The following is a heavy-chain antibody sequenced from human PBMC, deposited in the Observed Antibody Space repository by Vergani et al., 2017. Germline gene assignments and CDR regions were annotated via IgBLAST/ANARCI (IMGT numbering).Heavy chain of an antibody. J-gene: IGHJ3*02. CDR3: AREGYGSGRATPGAFDI. Sequence: QVQLVQSGAEVKKPGSSVKVSCKASGGTFSSYAISWVRQAPVQGLEWMGGIIPIFGTANYAQKFQGKVTITADKSTSTAYMELSSLRSEDTAVYYCAREGYGSGRATPGAFDIWGQGTMVTVSS. CDR2: IIPIFGTA. V-gene: IGHV1-69*06. D-gene: IGHD3-10*01. CDR1: GGTFSSYA.